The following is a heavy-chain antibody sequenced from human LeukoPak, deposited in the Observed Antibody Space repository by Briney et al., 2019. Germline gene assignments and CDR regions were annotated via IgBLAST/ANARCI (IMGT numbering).Heavy chain of an antibody. CDR1: GFTFSSYW. D-gene: IGHD3-3*01. Sequence: GGSLRLSCAASGFTFSSYWMSWVRQAPGKGLEWVANIKQDGSEKYYVDSVKGRFTISRDNAKNSLYLQMNSLRAEDTAVYYCAREDRITIFGVVGESYYYYMDVWGKGTTVTVSS. CDR3: AREDRITIFGVVGESYYYYMDV. CDR2: IKQDGSEK. J-gene: IGHJ6*03. V-gene: IGHV3-7*01.